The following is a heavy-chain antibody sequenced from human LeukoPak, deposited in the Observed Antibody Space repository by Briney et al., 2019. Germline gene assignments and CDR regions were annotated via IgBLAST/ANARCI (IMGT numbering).Heavy chain of an antibody. Sequence: PGGSLRLSCAASGLTFSSYAMSWVRQAPGKGLEWVSAISGSGGSTYYADSVKGRFTISRDNSKNTLYLQMNSLRAEDTAVYYCAKYQHNWNYYFDYWGQGTLVTVSS. D-gene: IGHD1-7*01. CDR1: GLTFSSYA. J-gene: IGHJ4*02. V-gene: IGHV3-23*01. CDR2: ISGSGGST. CDR3: AKYQHNWNYYFDY.